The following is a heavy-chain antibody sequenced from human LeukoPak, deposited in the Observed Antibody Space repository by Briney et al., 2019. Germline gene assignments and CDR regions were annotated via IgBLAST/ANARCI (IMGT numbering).Heavy chain of an antibody. D-gene: IGHD3-22*01. Sequence: KPSETLSLTCAVSGYSISSGYYWGWIRQPPGKGLEWIGSIYHSGSTYCNPSLKSRVTISVDTSKNQFSLKLSSVTAADTAVYYCARHRARSSGYEAFDIWGQGTMVTVSS. CDR2: IYHSGST. CDR3: ARHRARSSGYEAFDI. CDR1: GYSISSGYY. V-gene: IGHV4-38-2*01. J-gene: IGHJ3*02.